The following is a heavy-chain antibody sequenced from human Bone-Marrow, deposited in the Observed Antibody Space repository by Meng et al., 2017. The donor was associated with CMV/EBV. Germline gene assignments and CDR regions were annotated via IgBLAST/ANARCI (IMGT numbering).Heavy chain of an antibody. CDR2: IYYSGTT. V-gene: IGHV4-61*01. CDR1: GGSVSSGSYY. J-gene: IGHJ3*02. CDR3: AREVTSNAFDI. Sequence: SETLSLTCTVSGGSVSSGSYYWSWIRQPPGKGLEWIGYIYYSGTTYYNPSLKSRVTISVDTSKNQFSLKLISVTAADTAVYFCAREVTSNAFDIWGQGAMVTVSS.